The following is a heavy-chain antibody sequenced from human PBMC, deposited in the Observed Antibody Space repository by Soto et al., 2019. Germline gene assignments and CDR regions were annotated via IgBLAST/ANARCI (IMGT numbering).Heavy chain of an antibody. D-gene: IGHD5-18*01. J-gene: IGHJ4*02. Sequence: EVQLVESGGGLIPPGGSLRLSCAASGFLVNSAYMTWVRQAPGKGLEWLSMINSDGSTLYAESVKGRFTISRDNPKNRLDLQMNSLRAEDTAMYDCARSGYSFAWGYWGQGTLVIVTS. CDR2: INSDGST. CDR1: GFLVNSAY. CDR3: ARSGYSFAWGY. V-gene: IGHV3-53*01.